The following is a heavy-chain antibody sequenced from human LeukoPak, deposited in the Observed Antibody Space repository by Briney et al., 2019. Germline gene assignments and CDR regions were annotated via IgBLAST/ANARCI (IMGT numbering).Heavy chain of an antibody. CDR1: GGSISSYY. Sequence: PSETLSLTCTVSGGSISSYYWSWIRQPPGKGLEWIGYIYYSGSTNYNPSLKSRVTISVDTSKNQSSLKLSSVTAADTAVYYCARSLGVGGTYYFDYWGQGTLVTVSS. V-gene: IGHV4-59*01. J-gene: IGHJ4*02. D-gene: IGHD1/OR15-1a*01. CDR2: IYYSGST. CDR3: ARSLGVGGTYYFDY.